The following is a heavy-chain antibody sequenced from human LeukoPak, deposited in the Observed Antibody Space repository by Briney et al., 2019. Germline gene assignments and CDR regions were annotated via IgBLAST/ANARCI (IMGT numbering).Heavy chain of an antibody. CDR3: ARHRKDIVLVVHYYYMDV. CDR1: GGSISSYY. J-gene: IGHJ6*03. CDR2: IYTSGST. D-gene: IGHD2-8*01. V-gene: IGHV4-4*09. Sequence: SETLSLTCTVSGGSISSYYWSWIRQPPGKGLEWIGYIYTSGSTNYNPSLKSRVTISVDTSKNQFSLKLGSVTAADTAVYYCARHRKDIVLVVHYYYMDVWGKGTTVTVSS.